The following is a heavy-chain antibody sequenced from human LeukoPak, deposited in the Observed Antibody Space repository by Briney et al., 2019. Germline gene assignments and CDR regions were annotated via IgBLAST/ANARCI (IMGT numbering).Heavy chain of an antibody. CDR2: ISSNGGST. J-gene: IGHJ6*02. V-gene: IGHV3-64*01. CDR1: GFTFSSYA. D-gene: IGHD1-26*01. Sequence: GGSLRLSCAASGFTFSSYAMHWVRQAPGKGLEYVSAISSNGGSTYYANSVKGRFTISRDNSKNTLYLQMGSLRAEDKAVYYCARVMMGATKSNYNYYVMDVWGQGTTVTVSS. CDR3: ARVMMGATKSNYNYYVMDV.